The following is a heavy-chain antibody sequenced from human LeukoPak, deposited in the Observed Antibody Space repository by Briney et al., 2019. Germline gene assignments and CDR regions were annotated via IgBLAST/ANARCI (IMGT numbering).Heavy chain of an antibody. Sequence: AGGSLRLSCAASGFTFSSYIMNWVRQAPGKGLEWVSYISSSSSTIYYADSVKGRFTISRDNSKNTLYLQMNSLRAEDTAVYYCAKGAITMVRGVIIYWGQGTLVTVSS. CDR1: GFTFSSYI. V-gene: IGHV3-48*01. D-gene: IGHD3-10*01. CDR2: ISSSSSTI. J-gene: IGHJ4*02. CDR3: AKGAITMVRGVIIY.